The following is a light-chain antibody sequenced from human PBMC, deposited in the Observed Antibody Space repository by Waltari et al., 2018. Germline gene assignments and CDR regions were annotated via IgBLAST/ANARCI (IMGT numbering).Light chain of an antibody. CDR3: AAWDASLNGWV. V-gene: IGLV1-44*01. CDR2: SNN. J-gene: IGLJ3*02. CDR1: RSTIGSNT. Sequence: QSVLTQPPSASGTPGQRAAISCSGPRSTIGSNTVHSYQQLPGTAPKLLTHSNNQRPSGVPDRFSGSKSGTSASLAISGLQSEDEAHYYCAAWDASLNGWVFGGGTKLTVL.